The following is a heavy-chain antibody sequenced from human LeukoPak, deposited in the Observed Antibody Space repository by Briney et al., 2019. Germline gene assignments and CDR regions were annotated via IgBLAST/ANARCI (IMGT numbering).Heavy chain of an antibody. D-gene: IGHD5-24*01. J-gene: IGHJ5*02. Sequence: SETLSLTCTGSGGSISSSSYYWSWMRQPPGKGLEWIGEINHSGSTNYNPSLKSRVTISVDTSKNQFSLKLSSVTAADTAVYYCARESLTWLQSRTSWFDPWGQGTPVTVSS. CDR2: INHSGST. CDR3: ARESLTWLQSRTSWFDP. V-gene: IGHV4-39*07. CDR1: GGSISSSSYY.